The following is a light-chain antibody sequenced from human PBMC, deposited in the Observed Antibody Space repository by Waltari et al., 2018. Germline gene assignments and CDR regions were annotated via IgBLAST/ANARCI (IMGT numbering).Light chain of an antibody. CDR1: QSVSSN. CDR3: QQRGSWPRT. Sequence: EIVLTQSPATLSLSPGERATLSCRASQSVSSNLGWYQQKPGLAPRLLIFDASNRATGIPARFSGSGSGTDFTLTISSLEPEDFAVYYCQQRGSWPRTFGLGTKLEIK. CDR2: DAS. J-gene: IGKJ2*01. V-gene: IGKV3-11*01.